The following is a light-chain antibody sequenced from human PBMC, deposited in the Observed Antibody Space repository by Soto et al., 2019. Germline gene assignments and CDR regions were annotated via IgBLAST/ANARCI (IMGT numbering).Light chain of an antibody. CDR2: DAS. J-gene: IGKJ4*01. V-gene: IGKV3-11*01. Sequence: EIVLTQSPATLSLSPGERATLSCRASQSVSIYLAWYQQKPGQAPRFLIYDASYRATGIPARFSGSGSGTDLTLTISSLEPEDFAFYYCQQRSNWPFTFGGGTKVEIK. CDR3: QQRSNWPFT. CDR1: QSVSIY.